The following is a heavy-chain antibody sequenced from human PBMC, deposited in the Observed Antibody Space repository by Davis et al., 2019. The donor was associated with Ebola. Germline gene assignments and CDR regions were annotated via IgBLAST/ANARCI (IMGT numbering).Heavy chain of an antibody. CDR1: GYSFRSYG. D-gene: IGHD6-13*01. J-gene: IGHJ6*02. V-gene: IGHV1-18*01. CDR3: ARDKPGTHSASWYFSHFYGLDV. CDR2: ISVYSVNT. Sequence: ASVNVSCKASGYSFRSYGISWVRQAPGQGLEWMGWISVYSVNTNYAQTFQGRFSMTMDTSTSTAYMELRSLKSDDTAVYFCARDKPGTHSASWYFSHFYGLDVWGQGTTVTVSS.